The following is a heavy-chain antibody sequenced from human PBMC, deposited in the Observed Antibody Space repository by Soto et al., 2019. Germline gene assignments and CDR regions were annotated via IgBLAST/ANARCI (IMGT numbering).Heavy chain of an antibody. J-gene: IGHJ6*02. CDR3: VKVRVMWDYALDA. Sequence: VGSLRLSCAASGVTFSSYAMHWVRQAPGKGLEYVSAISSNGGSTYYANSVKGRFTISRDNSKNTLYLQMNSLRAEDTAVYYCVKVRVMWDYALDALGQGTTVTVSS. CDR1: GVTFSSYA. D-gene: IGHD3-10*01. CDR2: ISSNGGST. V-gene: IGHV3-64*01.